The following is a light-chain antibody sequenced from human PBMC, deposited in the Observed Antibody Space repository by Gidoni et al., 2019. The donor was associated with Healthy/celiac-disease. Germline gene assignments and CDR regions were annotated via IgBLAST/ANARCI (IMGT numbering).Light chain of an antibody. Sequence: DIVMTQSPDSLAVSLGERATINCQSSQSVLYSSNNKNYLAWYQQKPGQPPKLLIYWASTRESGVPDRFSGSGSGTYFTLTISSLQAEDVAVYYCQQYYSTPLFGQGTKVEIK. J-gene: IGKJ1*01. CDR1: QSVLYSSNNKNY. CDR2: WAS. CDR3: QQYYSTPL. V-gene: IGKV4-1*01.